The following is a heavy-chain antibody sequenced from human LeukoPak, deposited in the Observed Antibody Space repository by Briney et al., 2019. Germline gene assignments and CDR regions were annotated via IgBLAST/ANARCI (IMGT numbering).Heavy chain of an antibody. V-gene: IGHV4-59*12. CDR3: ARDDY. J-gene: IGHJ4*02. CDR2: IYHSGST. CDR1: GGSISSYY. Sequence: SSETLSLTCTVSGGSISSYYWSWIRQPPGKGLEWIGYIYHSGSTYYNPSLKSRVTISVDRSKNQFSLKLSSVTAADTAVYYCARDDYWGQGTLVTVSS.